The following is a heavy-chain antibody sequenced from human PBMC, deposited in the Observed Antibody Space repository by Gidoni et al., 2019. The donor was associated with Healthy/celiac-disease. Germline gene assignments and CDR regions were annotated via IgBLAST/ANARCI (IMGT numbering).Heavy chain of an antibody. V-gene: IGHV4-39*01. D-gene: IGHD1-26*01. CDR1: GGSISSSSYY. CDR3: ARPSGSYTHWYFDL. J-gene: IGHJ2*01. CDR2: IYYSGRT. Sequence: QLQLQESGPGLVKPSETLSLTCTVSGGSISSSSYYWGWIRQPPGKGLEWIGSIYYSGRTYYNPSLKSRVTISVDTSKNQFSLKLSSVTAADTAVYYCARPSGSYTHWYFDLWGRGTLVTVSS.